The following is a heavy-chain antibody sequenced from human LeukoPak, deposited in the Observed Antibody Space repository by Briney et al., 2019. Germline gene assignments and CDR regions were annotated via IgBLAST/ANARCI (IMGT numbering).Heavy chain of an antibody. CDR3: AKDLVLRFSYAFDY. CDR1: GFTFSSYA. D-gene: IGHD3-3*01. Sequence: GGSLRLSCAASGFTFSSYAMSWVRQAPGKGLEWVSAISSGGGSTYYADSVRGRFTISRDNSKNTLYLQMNSLRAEDTAVYYCAKDLVLRFSYAFDYWGQGTLVTVSS. J-gene: IGHJ4*02. V-gene: IGHV3-23*01. CDR2: ISSGGGST.